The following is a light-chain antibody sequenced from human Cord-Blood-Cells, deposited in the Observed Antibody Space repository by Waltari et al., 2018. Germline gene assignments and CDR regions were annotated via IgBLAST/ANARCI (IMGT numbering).Light chain of an antibody. J-gene: IGKJ2*01. CDR3: QQSYSTPPST. Sequence: DIQMTQSPSSLSASVGDRVTITCRASQSISSYLNWYQQKPGKAPKLLIYAASSLQSGVPSRFSGSGSGTDFTLTISSLQPEDFATYYCQQSYSTPPSTFGQETKLEIK. CDR1: QSISSY. CDR2: AAS. V-gene: IGKV1-39*01.